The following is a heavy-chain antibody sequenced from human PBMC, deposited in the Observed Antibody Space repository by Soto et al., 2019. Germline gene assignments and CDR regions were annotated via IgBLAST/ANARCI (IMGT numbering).Heavy chain of an antibody. CDR1: GYTFTSYD. D-gene: IGHD1-26*01. CDR2: INPYNGNT. CDR3: ARDPVGGNWFDP. V-gene: IGHV1-18*01. Sequence: APVKVSCKASGYTFTSYDINWVRLATGQGLEWMGWINPYNGNTNYAQKLQGRVTMTTDTSTSTAYMELRSLRSDDTAVYYCARDPVGGNWFDPWGQGTLVTVSS. J-gene: IGHJ5*02.